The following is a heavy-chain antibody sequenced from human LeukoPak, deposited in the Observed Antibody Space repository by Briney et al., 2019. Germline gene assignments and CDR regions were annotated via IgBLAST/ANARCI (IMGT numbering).Heavy chain of an antibody. V-gene: IGHV1-8*01. D-gene: IGHD3-10*01. J-gene: IGHJ5*02. CDR2: MNPNSGNT. CDR1: GYTFTSYD. Sequence: ASVKVSCKASGYTFTSYDIDWVRQATGQGLGWMGWMNPNSGNTGYAQKFQGRVTMTRDTSINTAYMELSSLRSEDTAVYYCARGMVRGVQGPWGQGTLVTVSS. CDR3: ARGMVRGVQGP.